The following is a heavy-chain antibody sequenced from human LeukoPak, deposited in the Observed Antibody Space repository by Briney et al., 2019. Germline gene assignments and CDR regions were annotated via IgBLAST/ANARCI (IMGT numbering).Heavy chain of an antibody. CDR2: INHSGST. J-gene: IGHJ4*02. CDR3: ARGNYDYFDY. CDR1: GGSFSGYH. D-gene: IGHD1-7*01. Sequence: PSETLSLTCAVYGGSFSGYHWSRIRQRPGEGLEWIGEINHSGSTSYNPSLKSRVTISVDTSKNQFSLKLSSVTAADTAVYYCARGNYDYFDYWGQGTLVTVSS. V-gene: IGHV4-34*01.